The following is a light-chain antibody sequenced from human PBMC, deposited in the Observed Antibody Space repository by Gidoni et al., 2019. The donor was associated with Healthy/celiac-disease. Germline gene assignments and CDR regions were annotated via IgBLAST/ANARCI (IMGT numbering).Light chain of an antibody. V-gene: IGLV1-40*01. CDR2: GNS. CDR3: QSYDSSLSGPNWV. J-gene: IGLJ3*02. Sequence: QSVLTQPPSVSGAPGQRVTISCTGSSSNIGAGYDVHWYQQLPGPAPKLLSYGNSNRPSGVPDRFSGSKSGTSASLAITGLQAEDEADYYCQSYDSSLSGPNWVFGGGTKLTVL. CDR1: SSNIGAGYD.